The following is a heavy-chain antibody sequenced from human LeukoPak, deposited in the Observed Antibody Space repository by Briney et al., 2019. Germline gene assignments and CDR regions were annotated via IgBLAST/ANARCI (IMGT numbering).Heavy chain of an antibody. J-gene: IGHJ2*01. CDR1: GGSISSSSYY. CDR3: ARGQRGIAVAGTRTRPRYFDL. D-gene: IGHD6-19*01. CDR2: IYYSGST. Sequence: PSETLSLTCTVSGGSISSSSYYWGWIRQPPGKGLEWIGSIYYSGSTYYNPSLKSRVTISVDTSKNQFSLKLSSVTAADTAVYYCARGQRGIAVAGTRTRPRYFDLWGRGTLVTVSS. V-gene: IGHV4-39*07.